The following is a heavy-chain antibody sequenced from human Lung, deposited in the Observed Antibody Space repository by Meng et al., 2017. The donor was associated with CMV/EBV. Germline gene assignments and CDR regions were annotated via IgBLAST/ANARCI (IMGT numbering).Heavy chain of an antibody. D-gene: IGHD3-10*01. V-gene: IGHV3-7*01. CDR1: GFTFSSYW. Sequence: GGSRRLSCVASGFTFSSYWMTWVRQAPGKGLEWVGNIKRDGSEKNYVGSVEGRFTISRDNTKNSLYLQMTGLRVEDTAVYYCARSSGDHWGQGTLVTVSS. J-gene: IGHJ4*02. CDR3: ARSSGDH. CDR2: IKRDGSEK.